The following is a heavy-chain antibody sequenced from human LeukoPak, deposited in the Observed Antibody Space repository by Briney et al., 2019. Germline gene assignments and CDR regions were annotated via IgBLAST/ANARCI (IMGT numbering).Heavy chain of an antibody. D-gene: IGHD3-16*01. V-gene: IGHV4-59*08. CDR2: IHYTGRA. J-gene: IGHJ3*02. CDR3: ARHKAIHGGDAFDM. Sequence: SETLSLTCTVSGGSVSGYYWIWIRQPPGKGLEWIGYIHYTGRATYNPSLKSRVTISIETSKNQFSLNLNSVTAADTAIYYCARHKAIHGGDAFDMWGQGTVVTVSS. CDR1: GGSVSGYY.